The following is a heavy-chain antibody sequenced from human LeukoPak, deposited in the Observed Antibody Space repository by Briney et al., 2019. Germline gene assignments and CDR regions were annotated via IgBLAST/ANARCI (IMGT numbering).Heavy chain of an antibody. Sequence: GGSLRLSCAASGFTFSSYSMNWVRQAPGKGLEWVSSISSSSSYIYYADSVKGRFTISRDNAKNSLYLQMNSLRAEDTAVYYCARGAPYCSGGSCMYYFDYWGQGTLVTVSS. CDR3: ARGAPYCSGGSCMYYFDY. CDR2: ISSSSSYI. CDR1: GFTFSSYS. D-gene: IGHD2-15*01. J-gene: IGHJ4*02. V-gene: IGHV3-21*01.